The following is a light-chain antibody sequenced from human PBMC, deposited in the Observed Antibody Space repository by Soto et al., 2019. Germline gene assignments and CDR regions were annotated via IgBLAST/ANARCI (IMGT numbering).Light chain of an antibody. J-gene: IGLJ2*01. CDR1: KLGDKY. V-gene: IGLV3-1*01. CDR2: QDS. CDR3: QAWDSSTEA. Sequence: SYELTQPPSVSVSPGQTASITCSGDKLGDKYACWYQQKPGQSPVLVIYQDSKRPSGIPERFSGSNSGNTATLTISGTQAMDEADYYCQAWDSSTEAFGGGTKLTVL.